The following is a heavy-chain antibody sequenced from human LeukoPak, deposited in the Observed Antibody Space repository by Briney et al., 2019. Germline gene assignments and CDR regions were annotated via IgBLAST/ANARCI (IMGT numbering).Heavy chain of an antibody. V-gene: IGHV1-18*01. Sequence: ASVKVSCKASGYTFTSYGISWVRQAPGQGLEWMGWISAYNGNTNYAQNLQGRVTMTTDTSTSTAYMELRSLRSEDTAVYYCARTGYSSSWYTSYYYYYGMDVWGQGTTVTVSS. CDR2: ISAYNGNT. CDR3: ARTGYSSSWYTSYYYYYGMDV. D-gene: IGHD6-13*01. J-gene: IGHJ6*02. CDR1: GYTFTSYG.